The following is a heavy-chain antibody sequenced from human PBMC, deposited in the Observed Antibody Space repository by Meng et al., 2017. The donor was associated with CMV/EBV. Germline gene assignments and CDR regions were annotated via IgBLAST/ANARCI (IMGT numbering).Heavy chain of an antibody. Sequence: GESLKISCAASGFTLSSYAMHWVRQAPGKGLEWVAVISYDGSNKYYADSVKGRFTISRDNSKNTLYLQMNSLRAEDTAVYYCARDYEYYDFWSGYYTRGYYYYGMDVWGQGTTVTVSS. CDR3: ARDYEYYDFWSGYYTRGYYYYGMDV. CDR2: ISYDGSNK. J-gene: IGHJ6*02. CDR1: GFTLSSYA. V-gene: IGHV3-30*04. D-gene: IGHD3-3*01.